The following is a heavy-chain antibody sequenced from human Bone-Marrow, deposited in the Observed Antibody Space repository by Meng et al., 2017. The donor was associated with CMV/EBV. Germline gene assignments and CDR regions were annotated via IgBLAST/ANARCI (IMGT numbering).Heavy chain of an antibody. J-gene: IGHJ4*02. CDR1: GFTFSSYS. Sequence: EVPLVESGGGLVKPGGSLRLSCAASGFTFSSYSMNWVRQAPGKGLEWVSSISSSSSYIYYADSVKGRFTISRDNAKNSLYLQMNSLRAEDTAVYYCARDFPTPYYFDYWGQGTLVTVSS. V-gene: IGHV3-21*01. CDR2: ISSSSSYI. CDR3: ARDFPTPYYFDY.